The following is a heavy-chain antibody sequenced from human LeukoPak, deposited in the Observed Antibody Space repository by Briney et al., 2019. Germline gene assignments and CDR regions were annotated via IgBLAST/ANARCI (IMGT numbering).Heavy chain of an antibody. CDR2: IYYSGST. CDR1: GGSISSSSYY. CDR3: ARVKAPGGYPLTFDY. V-gene: IGHV4-39*07. D-gene: IGHD5-12*01. Sequence: PSETLSLTCTVSGGSISSSSYYWGWIRQPPGKGLEWIGSIYYSGSTYYNPSLKSRVTISVDTSKNQFSLKLSSVTAADTAVYYCARVKAPGGYPLTFDYWGQGTLVTVSS. J-gene: IGHJ4*02.